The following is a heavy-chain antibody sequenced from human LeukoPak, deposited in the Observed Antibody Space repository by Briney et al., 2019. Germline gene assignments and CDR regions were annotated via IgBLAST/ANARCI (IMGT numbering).Heavy chain of an antibody. CDR1: GGSISSDY. D-gene: IGHD6-19*01. CDR2: ISYSGST. J-gene: IGHJ4*02. CDR3: AREAVSGWYDYFDY. V-gene: IGHV4-59*01. Sequence: SETLSLTCTVSGGSISSDYWSWIRQPPGKGLEWIGYISYSGSTNYNPSLRSRVTISVDTSKNQFSLKLSSVTAADTAVYYCAREAVSGWYDYFDYWGQGTLVAVSS.